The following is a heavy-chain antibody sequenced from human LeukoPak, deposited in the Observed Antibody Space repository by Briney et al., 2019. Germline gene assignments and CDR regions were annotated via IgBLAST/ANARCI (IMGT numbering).Heavy chain of an antibody. J-gene: IGHJ4*02. V-gene: IGHV4-4*07. CDR3: ARGGVPGDYVWGSYRYPYYFDY. D-gene: IGHD3-16*02. CDR2: IYTSGST. Sequence: SETLSLTCTVSGGSISSYYWSWIRQPAGKGLEWIGRIYTSGSTNYNPSLKSRVTMSVDTSKNQFSLKLSSVTAADTAVYYCARGGVPGDYVWGSYRYPYYFDYWGQGTLVTVSS. CDR1: GGSISSYY.